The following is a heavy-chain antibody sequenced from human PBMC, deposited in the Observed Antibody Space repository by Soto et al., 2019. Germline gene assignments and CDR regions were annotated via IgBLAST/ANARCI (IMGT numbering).Heavy chain of an antibody. CDR2: VYWDDDK. J-gene: IGHJ4*02. D-gene: IGHD2-2*01. V-gene: IGHV2-5*02. CDR1: GFSLSTRDVG. Sequence: QITLNESGPTLVKPTQTLTLTCTFSGFSLSTRDVGVGWIRQPPGEALEWLGVVYWDDDKTYSPSLKSRLTITKDTSKNQVVLRMTKMDPVGTATYYCAHCRGGVASFWGQGTLVTVSS. CDR3: AHCRGGVASF.